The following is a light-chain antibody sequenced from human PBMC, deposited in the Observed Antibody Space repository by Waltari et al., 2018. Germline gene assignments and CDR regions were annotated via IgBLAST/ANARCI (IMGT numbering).Light chain of an antibody. CDR1: QGITRW. CDR2: ATS. Sequence: DIQVTQSPSSLSASVGDRVTITCRASQGITRWLAWYQQKPEEATKSLIYATSSLQSGVPSRFSGSGSGTDFTLTINNLQPEDFATYYCQQYNSFPLTFGGGTKVEIK. CDR3: QQYNSFPLT. J-gene: IGKJ4*01. V-gene: IGKV1D-16*01.